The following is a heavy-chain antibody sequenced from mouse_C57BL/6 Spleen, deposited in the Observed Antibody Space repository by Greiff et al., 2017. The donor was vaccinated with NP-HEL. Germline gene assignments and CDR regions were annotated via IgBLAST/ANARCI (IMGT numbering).Heavy chain of an antibody. Sequence: QVQLQQSGAELVRPGSSVKLSCKASGYTFTSYWMHWVKQRPIQGLEWIGNIDPSDSETHYNQKFKDKATLTVDKSSSTAYMQLSSLTSEDSAVYYCARGRGSIYYDRYYAIDYWGQGTSVTVSS. CDR3: ARGRGSIYYDRYYAIDY. CDR2: IDPSDSET. J-gene: IGHJ4*01. CDR1: GYTFTSYW. V-gene: IGHV1-52*01. D-gene: IGHD2-4*01.